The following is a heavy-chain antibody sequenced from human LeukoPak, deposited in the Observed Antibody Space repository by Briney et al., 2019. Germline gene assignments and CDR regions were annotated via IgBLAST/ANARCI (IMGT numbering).Heavy chain of an antibody. Sequence: KPSETLSLTCNVSGGSISSSSYYWGWIRQPPGKGLEWIGSINYSGSTYYNPSLKSRVTIFVDTSKNQFSLKLSSVTAADTAVYYCARRFSYYDSSGYYFQYNWFDPWGQGTLATVSS. V-gene: IGHV4-39*01. CDR3: ARRFSYYDSSGYYFQYNWFDP. D-gene: IGHD3-22*01. J-gene: IGHJ5*02. CDR2: INYSGST. CDR1: GGSISSSSYY.